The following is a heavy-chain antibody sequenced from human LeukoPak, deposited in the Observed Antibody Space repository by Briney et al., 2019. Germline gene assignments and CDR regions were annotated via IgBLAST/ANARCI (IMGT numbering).Heavy chain of an antibody. CDR1: GFTFSSYG. Sequence: GGTLRLSCAASGFTFSSYGMNWVRQAPGKGLEWVSAISGSGGSTYYADSVKGRFTISRDNSKNTLYLQMNSLRAEDTAIYYCAKKSDSSGFYFDYWGQGTLVTVSS. D-gene: IGHD3-22*01. J-gene: IGHJ4*02. CDR3: AKKSDSSGFYFDY. V-gene: IGHV3-23*01. CDR2: ISGSGGST.